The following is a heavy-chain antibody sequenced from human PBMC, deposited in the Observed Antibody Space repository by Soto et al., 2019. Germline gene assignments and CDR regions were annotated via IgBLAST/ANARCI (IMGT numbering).Heavy chain of an antibody. Sequence: SLRLSCAASVFTFSSYAMHWVRQAPGKGLEWVTVISYDGSNKYYADSMKGRFTISRDNSKNTLYLQMKSLRAEDTAVYYCARHRWELATRKYNWFDPWGQGTLVTVSS. CDR3: ARHRWELATRKYNWFDP. CDR2: ISYDGSNK. D-gene: IGHD1-26*01. V-gene: IGHV3-30-3*01. J-gene: IGHJ5*02. CDR1: VFTFSSYA.